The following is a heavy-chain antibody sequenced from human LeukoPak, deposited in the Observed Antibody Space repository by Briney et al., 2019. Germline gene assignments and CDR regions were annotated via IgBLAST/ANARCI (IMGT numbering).Heavy chain of an antibody. V-gene: IGHV3-30*18. CDR1: GLAFSIYG. CDR3: AKDVAGYGYPLYLDY. J-gene: IGHJ4*02. CDR2: ISYDGTNK. D-gene: IGHD5-12*01. Sequence: GSLRLSCAASGLAFSIYGMHWVRQAPGKGLEWVAVISYDGTNKYYADSVKGRFTLSRDNSKNTLYLQMNSLRAEDTAVYYCAKDVAGYGYPLYLDYWGQGTLVTVSS.